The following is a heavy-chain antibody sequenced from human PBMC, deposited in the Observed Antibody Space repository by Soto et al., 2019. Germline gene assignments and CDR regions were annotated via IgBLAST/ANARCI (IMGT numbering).Heavy chain of an antibody. Sequence: PSETLSLTCTVSGGSISSYYWSWIRQPPGKGLEWIGYIYYSGSTNYNPSLKSRVTISVDTSKNQFSLKLSSVTAADTAVYYCARHGDILTGYYAYYDYWGQGTLVTVSS. D-gene: IGHD3-9*01. CDR2: IYYSGST. CDR3: ARHGDILTGYYAYYDY. CDR1: GGSISSYY. V-gene: IGHV4-59*08. J-gene: IGHJ4*02.